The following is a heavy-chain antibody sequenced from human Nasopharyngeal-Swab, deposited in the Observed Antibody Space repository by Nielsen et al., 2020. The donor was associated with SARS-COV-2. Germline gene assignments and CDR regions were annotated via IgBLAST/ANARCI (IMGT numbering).Heavy chain of an antibody. CDR3: AKDLAYCGGDCLTLGSY. CDR1: GFTFSSYG. D-gene: IGHD2-21*02. CDR2: ISYDGSNK. V-gene: IGHV3-30*18. Sequence: GESLKISCAASGFTFSSYGMHWVRQAPGKGLEWVAVISYDGSNKYYADSVKGRFTISRDNSKNTLYLQMNSLRAEDTAVYYCAKDLAYCGGDCLTLGSYWGQGTLVTVSS. J-gene: IGHJ4*02.